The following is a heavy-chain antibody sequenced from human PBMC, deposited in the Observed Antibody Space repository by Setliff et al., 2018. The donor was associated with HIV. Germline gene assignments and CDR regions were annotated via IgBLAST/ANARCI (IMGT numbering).Heavy chain of an antibody. CDR3: ARRGAYYDILTGYRSHYFDY. CDR2: IYTSGST. D-gene: IGHD3-9*01. Sequence: SETLSLTCTVSGGSISSGSYYWSWIRQPPGKGLEWIGYIYTSGSTKYNPSLNSRVTISVDTSKNQFSLKVNSVTAADTAVYYCARRGAYYDILTGYRSHYFDYWGQGTLVTVSS. CDR1: GGSISSGSYY. V-gene: IGHV4-61*01. J-gene: IGHJ4*02.